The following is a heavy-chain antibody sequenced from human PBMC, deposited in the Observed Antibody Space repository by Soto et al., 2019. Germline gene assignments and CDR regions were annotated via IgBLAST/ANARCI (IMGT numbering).Heavy chain of an antibody. CDR3: GREGITFFGVVRPHYYYGMDV. CDR2: IIPIFGTA. V-gene: IGHV1-69*06. CDR1: GGTFSSYA. Sequence: QVQLVQSGAEVKKPGSSVKVSCKASGGTFSSYAISWVRQAPGQGLEWMGGIIPIFGTANYAQKFQGRVTITADKPTSTAYMGVSSLRSEDTAVYYCGREGITFFGVVRPHYYYGMDVWGQGTTVTVSS. J-gene: IGHJ6*02. D-gene: IGHD3-3*01.